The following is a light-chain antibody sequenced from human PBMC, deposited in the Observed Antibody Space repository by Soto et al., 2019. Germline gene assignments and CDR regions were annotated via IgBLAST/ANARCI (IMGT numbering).Light chain of an antibody. J-gene: IGKJ1*01. V-gene: IGKV1-5*01. CDR3: QQYNSYSWT. CDR2: DAS. Sequence: DIQMTQSPSTLSASLGDRVTITCRASQGISSWLAWYQQKPGKAPKLLIYDASSLESGVPSRFSGSGSGPECAVAISSLQPDDFAPYYCQQYNSYSWTFGQGTKVEIK. CDR1: QGISSW.